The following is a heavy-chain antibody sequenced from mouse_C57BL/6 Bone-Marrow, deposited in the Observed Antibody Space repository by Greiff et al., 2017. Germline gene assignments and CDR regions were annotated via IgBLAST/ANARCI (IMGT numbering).Heavy chain of an antibody. J-gene: IGHJ1*03. D-gene: IGHD1-1*01. Sequence: QVQLQQPGAELVKPGASVKLSCKASGYTFTSYWMHWVKQRPGQGLEWIGMIHPNSGSTNYNEKFKSKATLTVDKSSSTAYMQLSSLPSEDSAVYNCARKGGYYYGSSYWYFDVWGTGTTVTVSS. CDR1: GYTFTSYW. V-gene: IGHV1-64*01. CDR3: ARKGGYYYGSSYWYFDV. CDR2: IHPNSGST.